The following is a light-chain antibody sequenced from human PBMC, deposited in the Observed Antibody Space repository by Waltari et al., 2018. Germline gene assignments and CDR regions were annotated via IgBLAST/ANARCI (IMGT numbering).Light chain of an antibody. CDR3: QQYNNWPPA. J-gene: IGKJ1*01. Sequence: MTQSPDTLSASPGERITLSCRASHSINTNLAWYQRKPGQAPRLLISDASTRAAGVPARFSCSGSGTEFTLTISSLQSEDFAVYYCQQYNNWPPAFGQGTKVESK. CDR1: HSINTN. V-gene: IGKV3-15*01. CDR2: DAS.